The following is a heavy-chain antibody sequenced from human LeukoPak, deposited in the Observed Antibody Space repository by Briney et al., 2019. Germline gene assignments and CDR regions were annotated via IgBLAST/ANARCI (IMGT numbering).Heavy chain of an antibody. J-gene: IGHJ6*04. CDR1: GFTFSNYA. CDR2: MSHDESKK. CDR3: AELGITMIGGV. D-gene: IGHD3-10*02. V-gene: IGHV3-30*18. Sequence: GGSLRLSCAASGFTFSNYAMHWVRQAPGKGLEWVALMSHDESKKYYVDSVKGRFTIFRDNAKNSLYLQMNSLRAEDTAVYYCAELGITMIGGVWGKGITVTISS.